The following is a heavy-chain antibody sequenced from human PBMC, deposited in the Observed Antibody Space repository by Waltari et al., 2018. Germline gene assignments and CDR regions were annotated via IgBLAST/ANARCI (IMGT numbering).Heavy chain of an antibody. CDR2: SNREGSST. D-gene: IGHD3-16*01. J-gene: IGHJ4*02. V-gene: IGHV3-74*01. CDR1: GFTFIGPG. CDR3: ARNSKDWRSDGGLDY. Sequence: EVQLVESGGGLVQPGGSLRLPCAASGFTFIGPGMHWVRQAPGKGLVWVSRSNREGSSTSYADFVKGRFTISRDNAKNTLYLQMNSLRAEDTAVYYCARNSKDWRSDGGLDYWGQGTLVTVSS.